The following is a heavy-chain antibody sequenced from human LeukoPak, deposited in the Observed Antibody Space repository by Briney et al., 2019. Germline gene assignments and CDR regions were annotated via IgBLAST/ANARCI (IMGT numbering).Heavy chain of an antibody. CDR3: AIHSASYRW. J-gene: IGHJ4*02. D-gene: IGHD2-8*02. CDR1: GFTFSTYT. Sequence: PGGSLRLSCAASGFTFSTYTMSWVRQAPGKGLEWVSSISGSGDSTYYADSVKGRFTISRDNSKNSLYLQMNSLRAEDTAIYYCAIHSASYRWWGQGTLVTVSS. CDR2: ISGSGDST. V-gene: IGHV3-23*01.